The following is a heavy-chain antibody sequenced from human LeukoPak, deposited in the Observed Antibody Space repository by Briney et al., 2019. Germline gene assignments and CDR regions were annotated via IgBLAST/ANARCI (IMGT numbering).Heavy chain of an antibody. Sequence: PGGSLRLSCAASGFTFSSYAMSWVRQAPGKGLEWVSAISGSGGSTYYADSVKGRFTISRDNAKNSLYLQMNSLRAEDTAVYYCARGGDGPYFDYWGQGTLVTVSS. CDR3: ARGGDGPYFDY. J-gene: IGHJ4*02. CDR1: GFTFSSYA. V-gene: IGHV3-23*01. D-gene: IGHD3-10*01. CDR2: ISGSGGST.